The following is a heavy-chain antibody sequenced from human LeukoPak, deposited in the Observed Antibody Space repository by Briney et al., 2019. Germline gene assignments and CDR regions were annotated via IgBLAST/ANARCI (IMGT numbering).Heavy chain of an antibody. CDR2: INAGNGNT. V-gene: IGHV1-3*01. D-gene: IGHD6-6*01. CDR3: ARAVRSSIAARTFDY. CDR1: GYTFTSYA. Sequence: ASVKVSCKASGYTFTSYAMHWVRQAPGQRLEWMGWINAGNGNTKYSQKFQGRVTITRDTSASTAYMELSSLRSEDTAVYYCARAVRSSIAARTFDYWGQGTLVTVSS. J-gene: IGHJ4*02.